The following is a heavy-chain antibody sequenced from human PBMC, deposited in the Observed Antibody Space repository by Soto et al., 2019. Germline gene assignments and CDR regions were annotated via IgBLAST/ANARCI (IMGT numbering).Heavy chain of an antibody. CDR1: GFTFSSYG. Sequence: PGGSLRLSCAASGFTFSSYGMHWVRQAPGKGLEWVAVIWYDGSNKYYADSVKGRFTISRDNSKNTLYLQMNSLRAEDTAVYYCARAGGSYGRYYYYGMDVWGQGTTVTVSS. V-gene: IGHV3-33*01. CDR2: IWYDGSNK. J-gene: IGHJ6*02. CDR3: ARAGGSYGRYYYYGMDV. D-gene: IGHD5-18*01.